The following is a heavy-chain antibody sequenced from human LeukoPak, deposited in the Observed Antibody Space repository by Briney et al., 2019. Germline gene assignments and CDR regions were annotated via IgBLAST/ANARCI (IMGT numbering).Heavy chain of an antibody. CDR3: ARGGWDYFDY. J-gene: IGHJ4*02. Sequence: GGSLRLSCAASEFTFSDYYMSWIRQAPGKGLEWVSYISSRSSYTNYAESLKGRFTISRDNAKNSLYLQMNSLRVEDTAVYYCARGGWDYFDYWGQGTLVAVSS. CDR1: EFTFSDYY. D-gene: IGHD6-19*01. V-gene: IGHV3-11*06. CDR2: ISSRSSYT.